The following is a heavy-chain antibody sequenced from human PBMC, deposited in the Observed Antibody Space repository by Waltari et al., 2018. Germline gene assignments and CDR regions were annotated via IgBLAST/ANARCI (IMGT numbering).Heavy chain of an antibody. J-gene: IGHJ3*02. CDR1: GYSFTSYW. V-gene: IGHV5-51*01. Sequence: EVQLVQSGAEVKKPGESLKISCKGSGYSFTSYWIGWVRQMPGKGLEWMGIIYPGDSDTRYSPSFQGKVTISADKSISTAYLQWSSLKASDTAMYYCARRGQREGRRNAFDIWGQGTMVTVSS. D-gene: IGHD3-10*01. CDR2: IYPGDSDT. CDR3: ARRGQREGRRNAFDI.